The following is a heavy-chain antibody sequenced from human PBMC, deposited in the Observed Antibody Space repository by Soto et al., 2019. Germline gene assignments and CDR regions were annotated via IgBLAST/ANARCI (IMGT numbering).Heavy chain of an antibody. J-gene: IGHJ5*02. D-gene: IGHD3-10*01. CDR1: GGSISSGDYY. CDR2: IYYSGST. V-gene: IGHV4-30-4*01. CDR3: ARSNVLLWFGETYNWFDP. Sequence: SETLSLTCTVSGGSISSGDYYWSWIRQPPGKGLEWIGYIYYSGSTYYNPSLKSRVTISVDTSRNQFSLKLSSVTAADTAVYYCARSNVLLWFGETYNWFDPWGQGTQVTVS.